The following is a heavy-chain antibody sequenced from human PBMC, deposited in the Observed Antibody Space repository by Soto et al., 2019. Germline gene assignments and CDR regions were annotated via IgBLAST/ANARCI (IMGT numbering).Heavy chain of an antibody. CDR3: ARGDIVVVPAAMDV. CDR1: GGSFSGYY. CDR2: INHSGST. J-gene: IGHJ6*02. V-gene: IGHV4-34*01. Sequence: KSSETLSLTCAVYGGSFSGYYWSWIRQPPGKGLEWIGEINHSGSTNYNPSPKSRVTISVDTSKNQFSLKLSSVTAADTAVYYCARGDIVVVPAAMDVWGQGTTVTVSS. D-gene: IGHD2-2*01.